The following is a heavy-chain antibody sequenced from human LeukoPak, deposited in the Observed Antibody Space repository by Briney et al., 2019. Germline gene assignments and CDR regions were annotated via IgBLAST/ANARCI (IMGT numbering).Heavy chain of an antibody. CDR2: ISGSGNST. Sequence: GGSLRLSCAASGFTFSSYAMSWVRQSPGKGLEWVSAISGSGNSTYYADSVKGRFTISRDNSKNTLYLQMNSLRAEDTAVYYCAKDSFYYDSSGYYGDAFDIWGQGTMVTVSS. CDR1: GFTFSSYA. CDR3: AKDSFYYDSSGYYGDAFDI. D-gene: IGHD3-22*01. V-gene: IGHV3-23*01. J-gene: IGHJ3*02.